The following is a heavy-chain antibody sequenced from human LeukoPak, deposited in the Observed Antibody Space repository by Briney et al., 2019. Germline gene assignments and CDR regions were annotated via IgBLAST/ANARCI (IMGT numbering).Heavy chain of an antibody. CDR2: ISGTSDNT. D-gene: IGHD6-19*01. J-gene: IGHJ4*02. V-gene: IGHV3-23*01. CDR3: SKGRTVTGTLALDY. CDR1: GFTFCNFA. Sequence: GGTLRLSCAASGFTFCNFAMTWVRPAQGKGLEWVSAISGTSDNTYHADSVRSQFTISRENSKNTLYLQVNSLRAEDTAIYYCSKGRTVTGTLALDYWGQGTLVTVSS.